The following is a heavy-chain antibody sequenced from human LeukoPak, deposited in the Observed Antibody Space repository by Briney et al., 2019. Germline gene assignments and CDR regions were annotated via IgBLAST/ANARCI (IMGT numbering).Heavy chain of an antibody. CDR2: ISSSSSII. Sequence: GGPLRLSCAASGFTFSSYSMNWVRQAPGKGLEWVSYISSSSSIIYYADSVKGRFTISRDNAKSSLYLQMNSLRDEDMAVYYCARGLVGATIFDYWGQGTLVTVSS. V-gene: IGHV3-48*02. D-gene: IGHD1-26*01. J-gene: IGHJ4*02. CDR3: ARGLVGATIFDY. CDR1: GFTFSSYS.